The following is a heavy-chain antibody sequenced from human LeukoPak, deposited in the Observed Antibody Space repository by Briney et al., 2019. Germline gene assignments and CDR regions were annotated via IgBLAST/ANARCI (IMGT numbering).Heavy chain of an antibody. CDR1: GGTFSSYA. V-gene: IGHV1-69*05. J-gene: IGHJ5*02. Sequence: AASVRVSCKASGGTFSSYAISWVRQAPGQGLEWMGGIIPIFGTANYAQKFQGRVTITTDESTSTAYMELSSLRSEDTAVYYCARFVETGGDWFDPWGQGTLVTVSS. CDR3: ARFVETGGDWFDP. D-gene: IGHD3-16*01. CDR2: IIPIFGTA.